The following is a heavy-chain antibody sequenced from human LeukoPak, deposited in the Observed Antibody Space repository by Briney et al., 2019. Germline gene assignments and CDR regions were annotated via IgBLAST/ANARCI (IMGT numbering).Heavy chain of an antibody. CDR1: GFTFSSYT. V-gene: IGHV3-21*01. D-gene: IGHD3-10*01. J-gene: IGHJ4*02. Sequence: PGGSLRLSCAASGFTFSSYTMNWVRQAPGKGLDWISSIRSRSFYIYYADSVKGRFTISRDNAKNSLYLQMNSLRAEDTAVYYCASDRYYYGSGSYYSGAFDYWGQGTLVTVSS. CDR2: IRSRSFYI. CDR3: ASDRYYYGSGSYYSGAFDY.